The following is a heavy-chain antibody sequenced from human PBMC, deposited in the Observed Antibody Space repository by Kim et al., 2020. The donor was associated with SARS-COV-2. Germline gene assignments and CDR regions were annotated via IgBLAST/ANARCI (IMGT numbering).Heavy chain of an antibody. CDR3: TTAFEY. J-gene: IGHJ4*02. Sequence: NNVGTKTYYEDSGGARLTISRDNSKNLVYLQMNSLGAEDTALYYCTTAFEYWGQGTLVTVSS. V-gene: IGHV3-74*01. CDR2: NNVGTKT.